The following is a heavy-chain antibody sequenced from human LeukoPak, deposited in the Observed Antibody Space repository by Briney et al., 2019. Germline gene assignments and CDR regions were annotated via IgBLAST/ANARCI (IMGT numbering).Heavy chain of an antibody. V-gene: IGHV4-34*01. CDR1: GGSFSGYY. Sequence: SETLSLTCAVYGGSFSGYYWSWIRQPPGKGLEWIGEINHSGSTNYNPSLKSRVTISVDTSKNQFSLKLSSVTAADTAVYYCARVRGRYYDILTGYPPRVGDFDYWGQGTLVTVSS. J-gene: IGHJ4*02. CDR3: ARVRGRYYDILTGYPPRVGDFDY. CDR2: INHSGST. D-gene: IGHD3-9*01.